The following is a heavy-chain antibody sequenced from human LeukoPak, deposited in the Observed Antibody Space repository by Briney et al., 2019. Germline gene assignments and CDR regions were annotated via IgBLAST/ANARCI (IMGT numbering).Heavy chain of an antibody. D-gene: IGHD3-22*01. CDR3: ARGDDSSGYYYYYYGMDV. J-gene: IGHJ6*02. V-gene: IGHV3-66*01. CDR2: IYSGGST. CDR1: GFTVSSNY. Sequence: PGGSLRLSCAASGFTVSSNYMSWVRQAPGKGLEWVSVIYSGGSTYYADSVKGRFTISRDNSKNTLYLQMNSLRAEDTAVYYCARGDDSSGYYYYYYGMDVWGQGTTVTVSS.